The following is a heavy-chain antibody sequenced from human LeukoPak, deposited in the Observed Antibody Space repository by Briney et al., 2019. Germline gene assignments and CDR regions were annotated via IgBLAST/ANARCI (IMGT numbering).Heavy chain of an antibody. CDR2: ISSSSSYI. D-gene: IGHD3-22*01. J-gene: IGHJ4*02. V-gene: IGHV3-21*01. Sequence: GGSLRLSCAASGFIVSSNYMSWVRQAPGKGLEWVSSISSSSSYIYYADSVKGRFTISRDNAKNSLYLQMNSLRAEDTAVYYCARGVYYDSSGYHFWGQGTLVTVTS. CDR1: GFIVSSNY. CDR3: ARGVYYDSSGYHF.